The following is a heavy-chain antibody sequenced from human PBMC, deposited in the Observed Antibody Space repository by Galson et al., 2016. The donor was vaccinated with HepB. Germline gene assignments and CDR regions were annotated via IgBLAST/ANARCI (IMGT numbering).Heavy chain of an antibody. CDR3: VKGLGLGGGRVNLGENS. Sequence: SLRLSCAASGFTLNSNDMSWVRQAPGKGLEFLSVIHRRGDSYDADSVKGRFTTSRDNSRNTVFLQMDSLRGEDTAGYYCVKGLGLGGGRVNLGENSWGQGTLVIVSS. CDR2: IHRRGDS. CDR1: GFTLNSND. D-gene: IGHD1-26*01. V-gene: IGHV3-53*01. J-gene: IGHJ5*02.